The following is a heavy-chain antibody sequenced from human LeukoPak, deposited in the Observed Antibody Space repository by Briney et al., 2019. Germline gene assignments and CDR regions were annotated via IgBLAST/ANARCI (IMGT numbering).Heavy chain of an antibody. CDR2: INDYTGNA. V-gene: IGHV4-34*01. CDR3: ARGRIAKIVVVHSFHYGMDV. Sequence: SETLSLTCDVFGGSFTDYFWTWIRQSPGKGLEWIGEINDYTGNANYNPSLNSRVSISLEKSKNQFSLELRSVTAADTAVYYCARGRIAKIVVVHSFHYGMDVWGQGTTVTVSS. D-gene: IGHD3-22*01. CDR1: GGSFTDYF. J-gene: IGHJ6*02.